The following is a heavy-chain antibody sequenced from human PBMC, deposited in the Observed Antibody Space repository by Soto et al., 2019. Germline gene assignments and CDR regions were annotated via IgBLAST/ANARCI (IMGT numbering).Heavy chain of an antibody. J-gene: IGHJ4*02. CDR1: GYTFTGYY. D-gene: IGHD6-19*01. Sequence: ASVKVSCKASGYTFTGYYMHWVRQAPGQGLEWMGWINPNSGGTNYAQKFQGRVTMTRDTSISTAYMELSRLRSDDTAVYYCATDTVAGNYFDYWGQGTRVTVPS. CDR2: INPNSGGT. CDR3: ATDTVAGNYFDY. V-gene: IGHV1-2*02.